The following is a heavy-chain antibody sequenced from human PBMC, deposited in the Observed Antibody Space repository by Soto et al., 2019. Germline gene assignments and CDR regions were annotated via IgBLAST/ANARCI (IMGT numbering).Heavy chain of an antibody. J-gene: IGHJ3*02. CDR3: AKDRGYSYGYDAFDI. CDR2: ISGSGITT. V-gene: IGHV3-23*01. CDR1: GFTFSSYA. D-gene: IGHD5-18*01. Sequence: EVQLLESGGDLVQPGGSLRLSCAASGFTFSSYAMTWVRQAPGKGLEWVSAISGSGITTYYADSVKGRFTISRDNSKNTLYMQMNSLRAEDTAVYYCAKDRGYSYGYDAFDIWGQGTMVTVSS.